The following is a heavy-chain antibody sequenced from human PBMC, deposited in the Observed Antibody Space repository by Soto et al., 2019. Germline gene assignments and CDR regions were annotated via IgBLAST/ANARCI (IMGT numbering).Heavy chain of an antibody. J-gene: IGHJ6*02. Sequence: ASVTVSCKASGGTFSSYAISWVRQAPGQGLEWMGWISAYNGNTNYAQKLQGRVTMTTDTSTSTAHMELRSLRSDDTAVYYCAREGGYCSSTSCYTGIYYYYYYGMDVWGQGTKVTVSS. CDR3: AREGGYCSSTSCYTGIYYYYYYGMDV. CDR1: GGTFSSYA. V-gene: IGHV1-18*01. CDR2: ISAYNGNT. D-gene: IGHD2-2*02.